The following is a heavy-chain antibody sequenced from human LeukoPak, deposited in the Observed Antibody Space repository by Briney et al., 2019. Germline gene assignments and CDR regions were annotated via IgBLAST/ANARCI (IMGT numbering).Heavy chain of an antibody. Sequence: PGGSLRPSCAPSGFSFSSYWMSWVRQAPGKGLEWVASIKHDASEKYYVDSVKGRFTISRDNAKNSLNLQMNSLRAEDTAVYYCASWKVVVSNGGFDIWGQGTMVTVSS. V-gene: IGHV3-7*01. J-gene: IGHJ3*02. CDR3: ASWKVVVSNGGFDI. CDR1: GFSFSSYW. D-gene: IGHD3-22*01. CDR2: IKHDASEK.